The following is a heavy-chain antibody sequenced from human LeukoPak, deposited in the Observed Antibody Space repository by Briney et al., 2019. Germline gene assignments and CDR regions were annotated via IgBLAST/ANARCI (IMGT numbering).Heavy chain of an antibody. CDR3: ARNIRPRWLQLVDFDC. CDR1: GFTFSRHI. Sequence: PGGSLRLSCAASGFTFSRHIMNWVRQAPGKGLEWVSSISAGYNYTYYADSVKGRFTTTRDNAKNTLYLQMNSLRAEDTAVYYCARNIRPRWLQLVDFDCWGQGTLVTVAS. J-gene: IGHJ4*02. CDR2: ISAGYNYT. D-gene: IGHD5-24*01. V-gene: IGHV3-21*01.